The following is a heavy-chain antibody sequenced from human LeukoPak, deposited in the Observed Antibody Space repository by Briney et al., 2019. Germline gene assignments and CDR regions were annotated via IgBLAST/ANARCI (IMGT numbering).Heavy chain of an antibody. D-gene: IGHD3-3*01. Sequence: PGGSLRLSCVASGFTFPTYSMAWVRPAPGKGLDWVSSINAAGDDMYYADSVKGRFSISRDNLKNTLYLQMHSLRAEDRAIYYCAKGIFGVIHNGIDVWGQGTAVTVSS. CDR1: GFTFPTYS. CDR2: INAAGDDM. CDR3: AKGIFGVIHNGIDV. V-gene: IGHV3-23*01. J-gene: IGHJ6*02.